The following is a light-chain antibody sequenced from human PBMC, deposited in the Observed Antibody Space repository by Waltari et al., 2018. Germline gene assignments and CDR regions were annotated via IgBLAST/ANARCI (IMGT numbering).Light chain of an antibody. CDR2: WAS. Sequence: DIVMTQSPDSLAVSLGERATINCKSGQSVLYSSNNKDYLAWYQQKPGQPPKLLFYWASTRESGVPDRFSGSGSGTDFTLTISGLQAEDVAVYYCQQYHSFPYTFGQGTKLEIK. V-gene: IGKV4-1*01. CDR3: QQYHSFPYT. CDR1: QSVLYSSNNKDY. J-gene: IGKJ2*01.